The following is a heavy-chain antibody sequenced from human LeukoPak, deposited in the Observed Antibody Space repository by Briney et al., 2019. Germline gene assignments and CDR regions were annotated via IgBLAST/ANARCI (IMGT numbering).Heavy chain of an antibody. CDR3: ARLPSSWHSGSYHGFDY. V-gene: IGHV3-21*05. J-gene: IGHJ4*02. Sequence: GGSLRLSCVASGFTFKSYSMNWVRQAPGKGLEWVSFITSTSSDLFYSDSVKGRFTVSRDNARNSLYLQMNSLTAEDTAVYYCARLPSSWHSGSYHGFDYWGQGTLVTVSS. D-gene: IGHD1-26*01. CDR2: ITSTSSDL. CDR1: GFTFKSYS.